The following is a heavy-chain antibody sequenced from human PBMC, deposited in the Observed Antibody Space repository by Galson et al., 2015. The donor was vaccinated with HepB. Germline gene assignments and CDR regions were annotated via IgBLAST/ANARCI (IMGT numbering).Heavy chain of an antibody. D-gene: IGHD4-11*01. CDR3: ARDMGIRLQSTNPVDY. CDR2: ISYDGSNK. CDR1: GFTFSSYA. V-gene: IGHV3-30-3*01. J-gene: IGHJ4*02. Sequence: SLRLSCAASGFTFSSYAMHWVRQAPGKGLEWVAVISYDGSNKYYADSVKGRFTISRDNSKNTLYLQMNSLRAEDTAVYYCARDMGIRLQSTNPVDYWGQGTLVTVSS.